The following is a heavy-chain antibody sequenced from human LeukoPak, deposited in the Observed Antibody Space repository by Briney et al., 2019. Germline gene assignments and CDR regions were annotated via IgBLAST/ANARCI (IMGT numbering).Heavy chain of an antibody. CDR1: GFTFSSYA. V-gene: IGHV3-23*01. J-gene: IGHJ4*02. Sequence: PGGSLRLSCAASGFTFSSYAMSWVRQAPGKGLEWVSAIRGSGGSTYYADSVKGRFTISRDNSKNTLYLQMNSLRAEDTAVYYCAKYRRGSSGSYGGFDYWGQGTLVTVSS. D-gene: IGHD1-26*01. CDR3: AKYRRGSSGSYGGFDY. CDR2: IRGSGGST.